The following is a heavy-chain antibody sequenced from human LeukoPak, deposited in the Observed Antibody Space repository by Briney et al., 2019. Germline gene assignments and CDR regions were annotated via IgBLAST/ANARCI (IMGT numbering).Heavy chain of an antibody. D-gene: IGHD2-2*01. J-gene: IGHJ6*04. CDR2: ISHDGSNK. CDR1: GFTFSSYG. Sequence: GGSLRLSCAASGFTFSSYGMHWVRQAPGKGLEWVAVISHDGSNKYYADSVKGRFTISRDNSKNTLYLQMNSLRAEDTAVYYCAKIHDIVVVPAAGYSYYYGMDVWGKGTTVTVSS. CDR3: AKIHDIVVVPAAGYSYYYGMDV. V-gene: IGHV3-30*18.